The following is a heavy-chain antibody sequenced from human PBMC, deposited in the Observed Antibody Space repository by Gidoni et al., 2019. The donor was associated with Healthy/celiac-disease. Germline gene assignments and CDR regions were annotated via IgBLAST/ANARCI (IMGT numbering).Heavy chain of an antibody. J-gene: IGHJ5*02. CDR2: IYYSGST. D-gene: IGHD3-10*01. V-gene: IGHV4-31*03. Sequence: QVQLQESGPGLVKPSQTLSRTCTVSGGSIRSGGYYWSWLRQHPGKGLEWIGYIYYSGSTYYNPSLKSRVTISVDTSKSQFSLKLSSVTAADTAVYYCARGSITMVRGVITDNWFDPWGQGTLVTVSS. CDR3: ARGSITMVRGVITDNWFDP. CDR1: GGSIRSGGYY.